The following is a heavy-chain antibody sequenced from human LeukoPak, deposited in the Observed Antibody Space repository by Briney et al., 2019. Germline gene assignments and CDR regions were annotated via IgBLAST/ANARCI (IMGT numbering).Heavy chain of an antibody. CDR2: ISKSGNYI. CDR1: GFTFNSYG. V-gene: IGHV3-21*01. D-gene: IGHD5-12*01. CDR3: VRGGGDDPPDY. J-gene: IGHJ4*02. Sequence: GGSLRLSCAGSGFTFNSYGMNWVRQALGKGLEWISFISKSGNYIYYGDSLKGRCTTSRDNAKRSLYLQLSSLRVEDTAVYYCVRGGGDDPPDYWGQGTLVAVTS.